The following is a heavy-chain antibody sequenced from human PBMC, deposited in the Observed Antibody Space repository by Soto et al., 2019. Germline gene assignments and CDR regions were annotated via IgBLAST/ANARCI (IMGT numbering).Heavy chain of an antibody. CDR1: VGSISKDTFY. D-gene: IGHD6-6*01. V-gene: IGHV4-30-2*01. CDR2: IYQSGST. Sequence: SETLCLACGFSVGSISKDTFYWTWIPQPPGKGLEWIGDIYQSGSTFYNPSLKSRVTISIDTSRNQFSLKLTSVTAADTAVYYCARGIGYRTSSEKINWFDPWGQGIMVTVSS. CDR3: ARGIGYRTSSEKINWFDP. J-gene: IGHJ5*02.